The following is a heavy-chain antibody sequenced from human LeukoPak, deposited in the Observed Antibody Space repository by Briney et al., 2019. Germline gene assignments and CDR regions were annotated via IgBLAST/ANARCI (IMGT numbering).Heavy chain of an antibody. CDR1: GFTFSSFA. V-gene: IGHV3-23*01. CDR3: AKLGNFASGSYSD. CDR2: ISDSGGYT. D-gene: IGHD3-10*01. Sequence: GGSLRLSCAASGFTFSSFAMSWLRQAPGKGLEWVSGISDSGGYTYYADSVKGRFTISRDNSKNTLYLHMNSLRAEDTAVYYCAKLGNFASGSYSDWGQGTLVTVSS. J-gene: IGHJ4*02.